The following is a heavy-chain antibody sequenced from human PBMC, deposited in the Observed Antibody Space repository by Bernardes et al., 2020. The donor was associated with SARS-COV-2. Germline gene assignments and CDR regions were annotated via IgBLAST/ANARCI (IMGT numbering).Heavy chain of an antibody. CDR3: AKSQGTSMAEY. Sequence: GGSLRLSCAASGFTFSNYAMSWVRQAPGKGLEWVSAISGSASNTYYIDSVKGRFTISRDNSRNTLYLQMNNLRAEDTAVYYCAKSQGTSMAEYWGQGTLITVSS. CDR1: GFTFSNYA. V-gene: IGHV3-23*01. CDR2: ISGSASNT. J-gene: IGHJ4*02. D-gene: IGHD5-18*01.